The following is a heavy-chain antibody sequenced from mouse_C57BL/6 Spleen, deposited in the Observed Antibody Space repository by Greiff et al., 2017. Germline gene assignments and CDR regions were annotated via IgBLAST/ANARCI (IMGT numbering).Heavy chain of an antibody. V-gene: IGHV1-81*01. CDR1: GYTFTSYG. D-gene: IGHD4-1*01. Sequence: QVQLQQSGAELARPGASVKLSCKASGYTFTSYGISWVKQRPGQGLEWIGEIYPRSGYTYYNEKFKGKATLTADKSSSTAYMELRSLTSEDSAVYYCARPQANWDNAMDYWGQGTSVTVSS. CDR2: IYPRSGYT. J-gene: IGHJ4*01. CDR3: ARPQANWDNAMDY.